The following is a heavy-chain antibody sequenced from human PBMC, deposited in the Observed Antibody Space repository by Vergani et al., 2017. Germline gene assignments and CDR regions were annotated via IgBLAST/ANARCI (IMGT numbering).Heavy chain of an antibody. CDR1: GGSISSYY. V-gene: IGHV4-59*01. CDR2: IYYSGST. Sequence: QVQLPESGPGLVKPSETLSLTCTVSGGSISSYYWSWIRQPPGKGLEWIGYIYYSGSTNYNPSLKSRVTISVDTSKNQFSLKLSSVTAADTAVYYCASMAYSSGWYSSPEGMDVWGQGP. CDR3: ASMAYSSGWYSSPEGMDV. D-gene: IGHD6-19*01. J-gene: IGHJ6*02.